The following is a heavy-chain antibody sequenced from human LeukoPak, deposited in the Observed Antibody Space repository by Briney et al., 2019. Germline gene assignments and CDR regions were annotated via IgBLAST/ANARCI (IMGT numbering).Heavy chain of an antibody. CDR3: TTDLGLTMIRGVIVY. Sequence: PGGSLRLSCAASGFTFTNAWMSWVRQAPGKGLEWVGRIKSKGDGETIDNAAPVKGRFTMSRDDSKATLYLQMNSLKAEDTAVYYCTTDLGLTMIRGVIVYWGQGALVTVSS. D-gene: IGHD3-10*01. J-gene: IGHJ4*02. V-gene: IGHV3-15*01. CDR2: IKSKGDGETI. CDR1: GFTFTNAW.